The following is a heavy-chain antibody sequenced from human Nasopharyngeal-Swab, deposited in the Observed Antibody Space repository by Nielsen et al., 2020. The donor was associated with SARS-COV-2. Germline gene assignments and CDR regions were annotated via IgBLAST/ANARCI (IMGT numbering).Heavy chain of an antibody. CDR1: GGSISSYY. CDR3: ARVSSSITIFGVVIIIGGWFDP. V-gene: IGHV4-59*01. Sequence: SETLSLTCTVSGGSISSYYWSWIRQPPGKGLEWIVYIYYSGSTNYNPSLKSRVTISVDTSKNQFSLKLSSVTAADTAVYYCARVSSSITIFGVVIIIGGWFDPWGQGTLVTVSS. J-gene: IGHJ5*02. D-gene: IGHD3-3*01. CDR2: IYYSGST.